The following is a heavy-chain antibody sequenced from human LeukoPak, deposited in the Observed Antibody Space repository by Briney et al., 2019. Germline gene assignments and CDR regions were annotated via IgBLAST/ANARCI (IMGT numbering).Heavy chain of an antibody. Sequence: AGSLRLSCAASGFAFSTYEMNWVRQAPGKGLEWVSYISGSGSTIYYADSVKGRFTISRDKAKSSLYLQMNSLRAEDTAVYYCATYSSSSVWGQGTLVTVSS. J-gene: IGHJ4*02. D-gene: IGHD6-6*01. CDR3: ATYSSSSV. V-gene: IGHV3-48*03. CDR1: GFAFSTYE. CDR2: ISGSGSTI.